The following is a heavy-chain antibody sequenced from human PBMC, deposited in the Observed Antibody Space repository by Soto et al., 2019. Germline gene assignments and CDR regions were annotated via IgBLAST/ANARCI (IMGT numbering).Heavy chain of an antibody. V-gene: IGHV1-69*06. Sequence: GASVKVSCKASGGTFSSYAISWVRQAPGQGLEWMGGIIPIFGTANYAQKFQGRVTITADKSTSTAYMELSSLRSEDTAVYYGARGRGSSWDYYYYYGMDVWGQGTKVTVSS. CDR1: GGTFSSYA. J-gene: IGHJ6*02. D-gene: IGHD6-13*01. CDR3: ARGRGSSWDYYYYYGMDV. CDR2: IIPIFGTA.